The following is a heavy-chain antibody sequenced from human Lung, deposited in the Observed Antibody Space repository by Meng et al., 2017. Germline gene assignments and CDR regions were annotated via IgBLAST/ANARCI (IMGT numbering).Heavy chain of an antibody. D-gene: IGHD3-16*01. V-gene: IGHV4-39*07. CDR1: GGSINSGRYY. Sequence: SETLSLTCAVSGGSINSGRYYWNWIRQPPGKGLEWIGSVYYSGITYYNPSLESRVTILVDTSKNHFSLKLSSVTAADTAVYYCARDLWELRYKAPFDPWGQGILVTVSS. J-gene: IGHJ5*02. CDR3: ARDLWELRYKAPFDP. CDR2: VYYSGIT.